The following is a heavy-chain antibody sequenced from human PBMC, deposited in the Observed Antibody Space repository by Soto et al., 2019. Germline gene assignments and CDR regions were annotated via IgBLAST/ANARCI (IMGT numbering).Heavy chain of an antibody. CDR3: AKRGCDGSSFSPFDS. D-gene: IGHD3-3*01. J-gene: IGHJ4*02. V-gene: IGHV3-23*01. Sequence: GGSLRLSCAASGFSFSTYAMSWVRQAPGKGLEWVSGIRASGDRKYHDSVEGRFTISRDNSKNTLYLQMNSLRAEDTAVYYRAKRGCDGSSFSPFDSWGQGTLVTVSS. CDR2: IRASGDRK. CDR1: GFSFSTYA.